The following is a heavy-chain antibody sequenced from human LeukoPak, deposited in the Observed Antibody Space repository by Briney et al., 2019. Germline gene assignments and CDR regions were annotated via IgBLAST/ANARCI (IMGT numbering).Heavy chain of an antibody. CDR2: IYYSGST. D-gene: IGHD6-19*01. Sequence: PSETLSLTCTVSGGSISSSSYYWGWIRQPPGKGLEWIGSIYYSGSTYYNPSLKSRVTISVDTSKNHFSLKLSSVTAADTAVYYCAIGAHSGVYYYYMDVWGKGTTVTVSS. CDR3: AIGAHSGVYYYYMDV. V-gene: IGHV4-39*01. J-gene: IGHJ6*03. CDR1: GGSISSSSYY.